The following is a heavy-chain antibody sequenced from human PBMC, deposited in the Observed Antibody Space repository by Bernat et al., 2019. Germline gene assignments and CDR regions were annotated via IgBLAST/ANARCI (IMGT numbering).Heavy chain of an antibody. V-gene: IGHV3-21*01. Sequence: EVQLVESGGGLVKPGGSLRVSCAASGFTFSIYNMNWVRQAQGKGLEWVSSISSGSKYIYYADSVKGRFTISRDDAKKLVYLQMISLRAEDTAVYYCARDAELEWGHGTLVTVSS. CDR3: ARDAELE. J-gene: IGHJ4*01. D-gene: IGHD1-7*01. CDR1: GFTFSIYN. CDR2: ISSGSKYI.